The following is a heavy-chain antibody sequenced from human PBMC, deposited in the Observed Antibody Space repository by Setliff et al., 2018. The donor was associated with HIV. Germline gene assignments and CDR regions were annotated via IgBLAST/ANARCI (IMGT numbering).Heavy chain of an antibody. CDR3: AKYGTSFYGSGSYGFDL. V-gene: IGHV3-23*01. Sequence: GGSLRLSCSASKFLFPDYAMAWVRQTPGKGLEWVSGITSSGDETYYADSVKGRCTISRDNSESALYLELNSLSAVDTAIYFCAKYGTSFYGSGSYGFDLWGQGTRVTVSS. D-gene: IGHD3-10*01. CDR2: ITSSGDET. CDR1: KFLFPDYA. J-gene: IGHJ4*02.